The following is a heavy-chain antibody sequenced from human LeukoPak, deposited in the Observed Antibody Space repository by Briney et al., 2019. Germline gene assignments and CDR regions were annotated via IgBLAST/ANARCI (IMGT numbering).Heavy chain of an antibody. CDR1: GGSISSYY. CDR3: ARDILYGDRGSNWFDP. D-gene: IGHD4-17*01. J-gene: IGHJ5*02. Sequence: SETLSLTCTVSGGSISSYYWSWIRQPAGKGLEWIGRIYTSGSTNYNPPLKSRVTMSVDTSKNQFSLKLSSVTAADTAVYYCARDILYGDRGSNWFDPWGQGTLVTVSS. CDR2: IYTSGST. V-gene: IGHV4-4*07.